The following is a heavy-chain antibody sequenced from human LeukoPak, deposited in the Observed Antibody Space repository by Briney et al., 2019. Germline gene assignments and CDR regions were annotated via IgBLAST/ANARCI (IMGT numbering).Heavy chain of an antibody. CDR2: MNPNSGNT. J-gene: IGHJ5*02. D-gene: IGHD3-22*01. CDR1: GYTFTSYD. CDR3: ARDSYYDSNWFDP. V-gene: IGHV1-8*01. Sequence: ASVKVSCKASGYTFTSYDINWVRQATGQGLEWMGWMNPNSGNTGYAQKSQGRVTITRNTSISTAYMELSSLRSEDTAVYYCARDSYYDSNWFDPWGQGTLVTVSS.